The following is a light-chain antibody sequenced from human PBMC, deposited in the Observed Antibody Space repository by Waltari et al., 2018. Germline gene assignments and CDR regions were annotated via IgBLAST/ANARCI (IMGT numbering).Light chain of an antibody. Sequence: SYELTQPPSVSVSPGQTASITCSGDELGEKYAYWYHQKAGQSPVLVIYHNNKRPSGIPERFSGSNSGTTATLTISGTQAMDEADYYCQAWDNSLAVFGGGTKLTVL. CDR2: HNN. J-gene: IGLJ3*02. CDR1: ELGEKY. V-gene: IGLV3-1*01. CDR3: QAWDNSLAV.